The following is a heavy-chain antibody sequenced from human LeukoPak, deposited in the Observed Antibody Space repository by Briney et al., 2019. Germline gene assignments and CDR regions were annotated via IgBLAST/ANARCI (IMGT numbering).Heavy chain of an antibody. CDR2: ISAYNGNT. Sequence: ASVKVSCKASGYTFTSYGISWVRQAPGQGLEWRGWISAYNGNTNYAQKLQGRVTMTTDTSTSTAYMELRSLRSDDTAVYYCASSSSAAHDAFDIWGQGTMVTVSS. J-gene: IGHJ3*02. CDR3: ASSSSAAHDAFDI. D-gene: IGHD2-2*01. V-gene: IGHV1-18*01. CDR1: GYTFTSYG.